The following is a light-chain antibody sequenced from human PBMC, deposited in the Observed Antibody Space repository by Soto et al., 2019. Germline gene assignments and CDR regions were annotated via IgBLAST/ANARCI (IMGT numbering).Light chain of an antibody. CDR2: DVS. J-gene: IGLJ1*01. CDR1: TIDVDSSNY. CDR3: CSYATTFYV. Sequence: QSVLAQPRSVSGSPGQSVTISCTGPTIDVDSSNYVSWYQQHPGKAPKLMIYDVSERPSGVPDRFSGSKSGSTASLTISGLQAEDEADYYCCSYATTFYVLGSGTKVT. V-gene: IGLV2-11*01.